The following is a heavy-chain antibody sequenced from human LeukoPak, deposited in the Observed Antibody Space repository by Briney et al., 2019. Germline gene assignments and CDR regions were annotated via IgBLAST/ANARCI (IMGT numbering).Heavy chain of an antibody. CDR3: ASGDYDYVWGSPIYFDY. V-gene: IGHV4-59*01. D-gene: IGHD3-16*01. Sequence: SETLSLTCTVSGGSISSYYWSWIRQPPGKGLEWIGYIYYSGSTNYNPSLKSRVTISVDTSKNQFSLKLSSVTAADTAVYYCASGDYDYVWGSPIYFDYWGQGTLVTVSS. J-gene: IGHJ4*02. CDR1: GGSISSYY. CDR2: IYYSGST.